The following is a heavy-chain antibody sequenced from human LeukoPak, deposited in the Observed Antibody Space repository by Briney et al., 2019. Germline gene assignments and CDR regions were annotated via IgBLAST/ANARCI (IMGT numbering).Heavy chain of an antibody. J-gene: IGHJ6*02. V-gene: IGHV3-48*02. CDR3: ARAMRPGGLVRALDV. D-gene: IGHD3-10*01. Sequence: PGGSLRLSCVASEFPFSSYSLNWVRQAPGKGLEWVSSISSSGSIIYYADSVKGRFTISRDNAKNSLYLEMNSLRDEDTALYYCARAMRPGGLVRALDVWGQGTTITVSS. CDR2: ISSSGSII. CDR1: EFPFSSYS.